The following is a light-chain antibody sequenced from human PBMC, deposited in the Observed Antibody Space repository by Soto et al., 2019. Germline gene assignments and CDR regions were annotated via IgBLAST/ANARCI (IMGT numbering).Light chain of an antibody. CDR1: QSISSW. Sequence: DIQMTQSPSTLSASVGDRVTITCRASQSISSWLAWYQQKPGQAPKLLIYDASSLESWVPSRFSGSGSGTEFTLTISSLQPDDFATYYCQQYNSYSWTFGQGTTVEIK. V-gene: IGKV1-5*01. CDR3: QQYNSYSWT. J-gene: IGKJ1*01. CDR2: DAS.